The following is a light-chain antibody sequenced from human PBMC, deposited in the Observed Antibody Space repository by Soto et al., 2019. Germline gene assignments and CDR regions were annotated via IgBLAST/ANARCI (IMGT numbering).Light chain of an antibody. CDR1: SSEVCGYNY. J-gene: IGLJ1*01. V-gene: IGLV2-14*01. CDR2: DVS. CDR3: SSYTTSNTRQIV. Sequence: QSVLTQPATVSGSPGQAITISCTGTSSEVCGYNYVSWYQQHPGKAPKFMIYDVSNRPSGVSNRLSGSKSGNTASLTISGLQAEDEADYYCSSYTTSNTRQIVFGTGTKVTVL.